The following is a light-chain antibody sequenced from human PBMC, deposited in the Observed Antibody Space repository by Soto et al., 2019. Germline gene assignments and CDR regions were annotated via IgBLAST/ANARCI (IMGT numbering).Light chain of an antibody. J-gene: IGKJ2*01. Sequence: DIQMTQSPSTLSASVGDRVTITCRASQSISSWLAWYQQKPGKAPKLLIYKASSLERGVPSWFSGSGSGTEFTLTISSLQHDDFATYYCQQYNSYTYTFGQGTKLEIK. V-gene: IGKV1-5*03. CDR1: QSISSW. CDR2: KAS. CDR3: QQYNSYTYT.